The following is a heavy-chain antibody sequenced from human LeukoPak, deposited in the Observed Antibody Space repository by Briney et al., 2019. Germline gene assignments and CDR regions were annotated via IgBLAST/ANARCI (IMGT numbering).Heavy chain of an antibody. CDR2: ISSYNGNI. CDR1: GYTFTSYG. J-gene: IGHJ3*02. D-gene: IGHD3-10*01. V-gene: IGHV1-18*01. CDR3: ARDPLGRDAFDI. Sequence: ASVKVSCKASGYTFTSYGISWVRQAPGQGLEWMGWISSYNGNINYAQKFQGRVTMTTDTSTSTAYMELRSLRSDDTAVYYCARDPLGRDAFDIWGQGTMVTVSS.